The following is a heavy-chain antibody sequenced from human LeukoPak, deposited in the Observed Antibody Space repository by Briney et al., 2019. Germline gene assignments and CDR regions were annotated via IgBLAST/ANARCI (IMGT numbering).Heavy chain of an antibody. Sequence: KPSETLSLTCAVYGGSFSGYYWSWIRQPPGKGLEWIGYIYYSGSTNYNPSLKSRVTISVDTSKNQFSLKLSSVTAADTAVYYCARIVGATLTGGVGFDYWGQGTLVTVSS. J-gene: IGHJ4*02. CDR3: ARIVGATLTGGVGFDY. CDR2: IYYSGST. D-gene: IGHD1-26*01. V-gene: IGHV4-59*01. CDR1: GGSFSGYY.